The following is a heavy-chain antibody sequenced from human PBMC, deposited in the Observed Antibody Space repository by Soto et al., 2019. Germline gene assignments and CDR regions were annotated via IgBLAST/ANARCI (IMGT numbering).Heavy chain of an antibody. D-gene: IGHD3-10*01. CDR2: IWYDGSNK. V-gene: IGHV3-33*01. CDR3: ARDKAHYGSGSYYMPYYYGMDV. CDR1: GFTFSSYG. Sequence: GSLRLSCAASGFTFSSYGMHWVRQAPGKGLEWVAVIWYDGSNKYYADSVKGRFTISRDNSKNTLYLQMNSLRAEDTAVYYCARDKAHYGSGSYYMPYYYGMDVWGQGTTVTVSS. J-gene: IGHJ6*02.